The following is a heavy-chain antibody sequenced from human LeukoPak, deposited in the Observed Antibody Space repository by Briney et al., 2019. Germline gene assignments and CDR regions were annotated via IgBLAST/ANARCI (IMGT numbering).Heavy chain of an antibody. J-gene: IGHJ4*02. CDR1: GFTFRTYA. CDR3: AKSSVGYPFCDY. Sequence: PGGSLRLSCAASGFTFRTYAMNWVRQAPGKGLEWVSTVSGSGDSTHHADSVKGRFTISRDNSKNTLYLQLNSLRADDTAVYYCAKSSVGYPFCDYWGQGTLVTVSS. D-gene: IGHD6-19*01. V-gene: IGHV3-23*01. CDR2: VSGSGDST.